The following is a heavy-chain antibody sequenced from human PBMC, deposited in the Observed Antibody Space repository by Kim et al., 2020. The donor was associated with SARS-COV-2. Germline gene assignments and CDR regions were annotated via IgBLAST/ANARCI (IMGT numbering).Heavy chain of an antibody. J-gene: IGHJ6*03. CDR1: GFTFGDYA. V-gene: IGHV3-43*02. CDR2: ISWDGGST. CDR3: SKDHSSWRCDSYYYMDV. D-gene: IGHD6-13*01. Sequence: GGSLRLSCAASGFTFGDYAMHWVRQAPGKGLEWVSLISWDGGSTNYADSVKGRFTISRDNSKNSLYLQMNSLRPEDTALYYCSKDHSSWRCDSYYYMDV.